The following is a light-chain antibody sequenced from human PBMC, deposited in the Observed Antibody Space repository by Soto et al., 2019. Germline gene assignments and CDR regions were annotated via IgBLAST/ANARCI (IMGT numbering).Light chain of an antibody. Sequence: QSALTQPPSASGSPGQSVSISCTGTSSDVGGYNFVSWYQQHPGTAPKLMIFEVNKRPSGVPDRFSGSKSGNTASLTVSGLQAEDEADYYCSSYAGSNVLFGGGTKLTVL. V-gene: IGLV2-8*01. CDR2: EVN. J-gene: IGLJ2*01. CDR3: SSYAGSNVL. CDR1: SSDVGGYNF.